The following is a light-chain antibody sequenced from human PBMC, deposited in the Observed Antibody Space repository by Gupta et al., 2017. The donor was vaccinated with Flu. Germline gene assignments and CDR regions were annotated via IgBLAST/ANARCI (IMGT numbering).Light chain of an antibody. V-gene: IGKV1-5*03. CDR1: QSISNW. Sequence: DIQMTQSPSTLSASVGDRVTITCRASQSISNWLAWYQQKPGKAPKLLIYKASTLERGVPSRFSGSGFGTEFSLTVSSLQPDDFATYYCQQCNSYSATFGRGTKVEMK. CDR3: QQCNSYSAT. J-gene: IGKJ4*01. CDR2: KAS.